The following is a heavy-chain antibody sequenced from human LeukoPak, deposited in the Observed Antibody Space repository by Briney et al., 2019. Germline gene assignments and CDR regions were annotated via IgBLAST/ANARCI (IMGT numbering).Heavy chain of an antibody. D-gene: IGHD6-13*01. CDR1: GVSISSSSYY. J-gene: IGHJ3*01. CDR3: ARLLIRAGSDAFDF. CDR2: IYYSGST. Sequence: SETLSLTCTVSGVSISSSSYYWGWIRQPPGKGLEWIGNIYYSGSTYYNPSLKSRVTISVDTSKNHFSLELSSVTAADTALYYCARLLIRAGSDAFDFWGQGTMVTVSS. V-gene: IGHV4-39*02.